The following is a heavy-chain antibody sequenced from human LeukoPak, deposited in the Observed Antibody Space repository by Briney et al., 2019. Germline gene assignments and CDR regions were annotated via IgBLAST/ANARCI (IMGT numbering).Heavy chain of an antibody. J-gene: IGHJ4*02. CDR3: ARHFSRYSNYASAATSLDY. CDR2: IYHSGST. D-gene: IGHD4-11*01. V-gene: IGHV4-38-2*01. Sequence: PSETLSLTCAVSGYSISSGYYWGWIRQPPGKGLEWIGSIYHSGSTYYNPSLKSRVTISVDTSKNQFSLKLSSVTAAATAVYYCARHFSRYSNYASAATSLDYWGQGTLVTVSS. CDR1: GYSISSGYY.